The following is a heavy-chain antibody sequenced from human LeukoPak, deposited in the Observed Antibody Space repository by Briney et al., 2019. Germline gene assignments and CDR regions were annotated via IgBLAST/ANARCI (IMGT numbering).Heavy chain of an antibody. CDR2: ISYDGSNK. V-gene: IGHV3-30*18. J-gene: IGHJ4*02. CDR3: AKDHDPEIAVAGPFDY. D-gene: IGHD6-19*01. Sequence: PGGSLRLSCAASGFTFSSYGMHWVRQAPGKGLEWVAVISYDGSNKYYADSVKGRFTISRDNSKNTLYLQMNSLRAEDTAVYYCAKDHDPEIAVAGPFDYWGQGTLVTVSS. CDR1: GFTFSSYG.